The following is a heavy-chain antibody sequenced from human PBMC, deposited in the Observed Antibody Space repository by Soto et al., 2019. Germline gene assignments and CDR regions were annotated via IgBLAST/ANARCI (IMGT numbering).Heavy chain of an antibody. CDR1: GDSYSISTYS. D-gene: IGHD6-19*01. V-gene: IGHV4-30-2*01. J-gene: IGHJ5*02. CDR2: IYQIGVT. Sequence: SETLSLTCNMSGDSYSISTYSWSWIRQPPGKALQWIGFIYQIGVTSYNPSLASRVSISLDRSNNQCSLKLKSVTAAATAVYFCAGMPYPSGLRFDPWGPGTLVTVSS. CDR3: AGMPYPSGLRFDP.